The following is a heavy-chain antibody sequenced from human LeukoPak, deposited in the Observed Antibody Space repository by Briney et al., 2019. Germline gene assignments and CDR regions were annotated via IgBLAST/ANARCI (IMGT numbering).Heavy chain of an antibody. J-gene: IGHJ6*03. V-gene: IGHV1-8*02. Sequence: ASVKVSCKASGGTFSSYAISWVRQATGQGLEWMGWMNPNSGNTGYAQKFQGRVTMTRNTSISTAYMELSSLRSEDTAVYYCARGYSSSWQYYYYMDVWGKGTTVTISS. D-gene: IGHD6-13*01. CDR2: MNPNSGNT. CDR1: GGTFSSYA. CDR3: ARGYSSSWQYYYYMDV.